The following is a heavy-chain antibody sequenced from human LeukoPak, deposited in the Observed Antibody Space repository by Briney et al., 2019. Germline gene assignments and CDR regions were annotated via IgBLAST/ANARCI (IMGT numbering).Heavy chain of an antibody. J-gene: IGHJ3*01. CDR1: GGSISSYY. CDR2: IYYSGST. Sequence: SETLSLTCTVSGGSISSYYWSWIRQPPGKGLEWIGFIYYSGSTNYNPSLKSRVTISVDTSKNQFSLKLSSVTAADAAVYYCARPSLDYGGIDAFDFWGQGTLVTVSS. V-gene: IGHV4-59*08. CDR3: ARPSLDYGGIDAFDF. D-gene: IGHD4-23*01.